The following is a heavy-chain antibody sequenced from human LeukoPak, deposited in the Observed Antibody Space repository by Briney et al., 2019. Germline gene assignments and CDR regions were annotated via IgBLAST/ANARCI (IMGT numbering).Heavy chain of an antibody. Sequence: GGSLRLSCAASGFTFTNAWMNWFRQAPGKGLEWVGRIKSKTDGGTTDFAAPVKGRFTISRDDSKNTLYLQMNSLKTEDTAVYYCARTNSYYYYAMDVWGQGTTVTVSS. V-gene: IGHV3-15*01. D-gene: IGHD3/OR15-3a*01. CDR2: IKSKTDGGTT. J-gene: IGHJ6*02. CDR3: ARTNSYYYYAMDV. CDR1: GFTFTNAW.